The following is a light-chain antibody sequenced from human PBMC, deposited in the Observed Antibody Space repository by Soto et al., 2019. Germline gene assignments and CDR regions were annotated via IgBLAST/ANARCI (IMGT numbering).Light chain of an antibody. CDR2: DVS. Sequence: QSALTQPASVSGSPGQSITISCTGTSSDVGGYNDVSWYQQHPGKAPKLMIYDVSNRPSGVSNRFSGSKSCNTASLTISGLQAEDEADYYCSSYTSSSTLGVFGGGTKLTVL. V-gene: IGLV2-14*01. J-gene: IGLJ3*02. CDR3: SSYTSSSTLGV. CDR1: SSDVGGYND.